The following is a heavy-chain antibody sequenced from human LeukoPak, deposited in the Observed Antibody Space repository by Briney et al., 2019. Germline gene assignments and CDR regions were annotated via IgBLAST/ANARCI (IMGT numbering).Heavy chain of an antibody. CDR1: DVIFSNYA. V-gene: IGHV3-23*01. CDR2: ISGSGATT. D-gene: IGHD4-11*01. Sequence: GGSLRLSCPASDVIFSNYAMSWVRQAPGKGLEWVSTISGSGATTYYADSVKGRFSISRDNTKNTLYLQMHSLRAEDTAVYYCAKDPYGSTVTKSAFDYWGQGSLVTVS. J-gene: IGHJ4*02. CDR3: AKDPYGSTVTKSAFDY.